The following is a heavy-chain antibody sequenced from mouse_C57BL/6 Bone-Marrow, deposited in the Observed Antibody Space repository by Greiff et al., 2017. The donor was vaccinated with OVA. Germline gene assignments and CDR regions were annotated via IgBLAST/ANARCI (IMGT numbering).Heavy chain of an antibody. Sequence: EVKLEESGPGLVKPSQSLSLTCSVTGYSITSGYYWNWIRQFPGNKLEWMGYISYDGSNNYNPSLKNRISITRDTSKNQFFLKLNSVTTEDTATYYCARDPPIYYDYPLGYFDYWGQGTTLTVSS. J-gene: IGHJ2*01. CDR1: GYSITSGYY. CDR3: ARDPPIYYDYPLGYFDY. CDR2: ISYDGSN. D-gene: IGHD2-4*01. V-gene: IGHV3-6*01.